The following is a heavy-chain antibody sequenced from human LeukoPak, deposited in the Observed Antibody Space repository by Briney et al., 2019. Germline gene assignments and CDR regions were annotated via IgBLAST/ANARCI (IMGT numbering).Heavy chain of an antibody. CDR2: IGIDSGNT. D-gene: IGHD5-24*01. CDR1: GFTVSYYS. Sequence: GGSLRLSCAASGFTVSYYSMNWVRQAPGKGREGISYIGIDSGNTLYADSVKGRFTISGDKAKNSLYLQMNSLRVEDTAVYYCARDYKYAFDNWGQGTLVPVSS. V-gene: IGHV3-48*01. CDR3: ARDYKYAFDN. J-gene: IGHJ4*02.